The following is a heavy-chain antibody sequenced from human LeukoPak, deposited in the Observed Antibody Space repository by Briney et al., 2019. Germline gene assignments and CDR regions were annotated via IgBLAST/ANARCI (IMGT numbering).Heavy chain of an antibody. CDR1: GFTFSSYA. Sequence: HPGGSLRLSCAASGFTFSSYAMSWVRQAPGKGLEWVSAISGSGGSTYYADSVKGRFTISRDNSKNTLYLQMNSLRAEDTAVYDCAKDRRVYNWNPTFNFDYWGQGTLVTVSS. CDR2: ISGSGGST. CDR3: AKDRRVYNWNPTFNFDY. D-gene: IGHD1-20*01. J-gene: IGHJ4*02. V-gene: IGHV3-23*01.